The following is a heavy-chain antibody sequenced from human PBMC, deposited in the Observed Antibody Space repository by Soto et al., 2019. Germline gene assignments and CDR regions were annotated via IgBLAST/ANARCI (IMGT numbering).Heavy chain of an antibody. D-gene: IGHD3-10*01. CDR2: LSYDGSNK. V-gene: IGHV3-30*18. CDR1: GFTFSDYG. J-gene: IGHJ6*02. Sequence: GGSLRLSCAASGFTFSDYGMHWVRQAPGKGLEWVAVLSYDGSNKYYADSVEGRFTISRDNSKSTLYLQMNALSAEDTAVYYCAKDLLWFGELFRLDVWGQGTTVTVSS. CDR3: AKDLLWFGELFRLDV.